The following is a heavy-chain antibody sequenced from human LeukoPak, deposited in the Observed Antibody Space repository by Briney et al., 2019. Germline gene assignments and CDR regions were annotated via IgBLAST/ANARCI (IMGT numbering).Heavy chain of an antibody. J-gene: IGHJ5*02. V-gene: IGHV4-34*01. Sequence: SETLSLTCTVSGGSISSYYWSWIRQPPGKGLEWIGEINHSGSTNYNPSLKSRVTISVDTSKNQFSLKLSSVTAADTAVYYCARGAPTYYYGSGNWFDPWGQGTLVTVSS. CDR3: ARGAPTYYYGSGNWFDP. CDR1: GGSISSYY. D-gene: IGHD3-10*01. CDR2: INHSGST.